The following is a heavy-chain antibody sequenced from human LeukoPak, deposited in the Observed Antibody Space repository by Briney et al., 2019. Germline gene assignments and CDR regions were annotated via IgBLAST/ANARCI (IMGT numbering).Heavy chain of an antibody. CDR1: GFTFSTYW. Sequence: GGSLRLSCAASGFTFSTYWMHWVRQAPGKGLVWVSRISTDGTSTNYADSVKGRFTISRDNGNNTLYLQMNSLRAEDTAVYYCARTIGSKNASDIWGQGTMDTVSS. CDR2: ISTDGTST. V-gene: IGHV3-74*01. D-gene: IGHD3-9*01. J-gene: IGHJ3*02. CDR3: ARTIGSKNASDI.